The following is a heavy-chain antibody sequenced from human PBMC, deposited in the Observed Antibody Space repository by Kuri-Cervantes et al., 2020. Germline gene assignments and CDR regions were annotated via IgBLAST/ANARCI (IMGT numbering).Heavy chain of an antibody. J-gene: IGHJ4*02. CDR1: GESFSDYY. V-gene: IGHV4-34*01. Sequence: SETLSLTCAVYGESFSDYYWSWIRQPPGKGLEWIGEINHSGSTNYKPSLKSRVTISIDTSKNQFSLKLSSVTAADTAVYYCARGRSPYCSGGSCYPGGDYFDYWGQGTLVTVSS. CDR3: ARGRSPYCSGGSCYPGGDYFDY. CDR2: INHSGST. D-gene: IGHD2-15*01.